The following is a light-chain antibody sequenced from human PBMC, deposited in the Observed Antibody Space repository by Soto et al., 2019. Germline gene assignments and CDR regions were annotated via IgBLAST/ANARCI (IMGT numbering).Light chain of an antibody. CDR2: DVT. CDR1: RSDVGTYNY. CDR3: CSYAGSYTLI. Sequence: QSALTQPRSVSGSPGQSVTISCTGSRSDVGTYNYVSWYQQHPGKAPKVMIYDVTKRPSGVPDRFSGSKSGNTASLTISGLQAEDEADYYCCSYAGSYTLIFGGGTKVTVL. J-gene: IGLJ2*01. V-gene: IGLV2-11*01.